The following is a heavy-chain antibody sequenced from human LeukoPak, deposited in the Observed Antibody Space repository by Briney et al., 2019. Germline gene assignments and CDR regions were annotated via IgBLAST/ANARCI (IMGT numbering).Heavy chain of an antibody. CDR1: GFTVSSNY. V-gene: IGHV3-30-3*01. CDR2: ISYDGGNK. J-gene: IGHJ4*02. CDR3: ARDEIWYDSSGCLEY. D-gene: IGHD3-22*01. Sequence: GGSLRLSCAASGFTVSSNYMSWVRQAPGKGLEWVAIISYDGGNKYYADSVKGRFTISRDNSKNTLYLQMNSLGAEDTAIYYCARDEIWYDSSGCLEYWGQGTPVTVSS.